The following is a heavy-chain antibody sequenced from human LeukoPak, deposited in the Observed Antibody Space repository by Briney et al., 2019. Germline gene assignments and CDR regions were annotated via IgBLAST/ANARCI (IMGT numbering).Heavy chain of an antibody. V-gene: IGHV4-39*01. CDR2: IYYSGST. Sequence: KPSETLSLTCTVSGGSISSSSYYWGWIRQPPGKGLEWIGSIYYSGSTYYNPSLKSRATISVDTSKNQFSLKLSSVTAADTAVYYCARRAYYYDSSPENFDYWGQGTLVTVSS. D-gene: IGHD3-22*01. J-gene: IGHJ4*02. CDR3: ARRAYYYDSSPENFDY. CDR1: GGSISSSSYY.